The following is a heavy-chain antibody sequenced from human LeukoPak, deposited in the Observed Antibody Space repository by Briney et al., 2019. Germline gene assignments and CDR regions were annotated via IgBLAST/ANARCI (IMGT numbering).Heavy chain of an antibody. CDR1: GFTVSSNY. D-gene: IGHD6-13*01. V-gene: IGHV3-53*04. Sequence: PGGSLRLSCAASGFTVSSNYMSWVRQAPGKGLEWVSVIYSGGSTYYADSVKGRFTISRHNSKNTLYLQMNSLRAEDTAEYCCARVAITAAAGYYYYGMDVWGQGTTVTVSS. CDR2: IYSGGST. J-gene: IGHJ6*02. CDR3: ARVAITAAAGYYYYGMDV.